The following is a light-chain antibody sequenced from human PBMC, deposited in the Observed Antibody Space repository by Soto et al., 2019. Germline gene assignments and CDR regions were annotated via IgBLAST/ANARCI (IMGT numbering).Light chain of an antibody. J-gene: IGKJ1*01. CDR3: QQYTSYWT. Sequence: DIQITQSPSTLSASVGDRVTITCRASQSISSWLAWYQQKPGKAPKLLIYDASSLESGVPSRFSGSGSGTEFTLTISSLQPDDFATYYCQQYTSYWTFGQGTKVDIK. CDR2: DAS. V-gene: IGKV1-5*01. CDR1: QSISSW.